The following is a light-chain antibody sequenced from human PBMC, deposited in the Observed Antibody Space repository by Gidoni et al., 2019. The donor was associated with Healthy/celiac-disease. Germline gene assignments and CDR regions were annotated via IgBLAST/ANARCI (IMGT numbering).Light chain of an antibody. V-gene: IGLV3-1*01. CDR2: QDS. Sequence: SYELTQPPSVSAPPGQTASITCSGDNLGDKYACWYQQKPGQSPVLVIYQDSKRPSGIPERFSGSNSGNTATLTISGTQAMDEADYYCQAWDSSTFVVFGGGTKLTVL. J-gene: IGLJ2*01. CDR1: NLGDKY. CDR3: QAWDSSTFVV.